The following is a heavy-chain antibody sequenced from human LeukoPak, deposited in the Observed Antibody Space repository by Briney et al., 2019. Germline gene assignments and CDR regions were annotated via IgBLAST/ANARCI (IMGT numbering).Heavy chain of an antibody. V-gene: IGHV4-39*01. CDR3: AIIVGACFDY. CDR1: GGSISSSSYY. J-gene: IGHJ4*02. Sequence: PSETLSLTCTVSGGSISSSSYYWGWIRQPPGKGLEWIGSIYYSGSTYYNPSLKSRVTISVDTSKNQFSLKLSSVTAADTAVYYCAIIVGACFDYWGQGTLSPSPQ. CDR2: IYYSGST. D-gene: IGHD1-26*01.